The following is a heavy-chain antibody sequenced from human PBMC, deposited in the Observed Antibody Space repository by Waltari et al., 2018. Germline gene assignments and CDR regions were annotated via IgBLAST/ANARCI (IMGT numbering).Heavy chain of an antibody. CDR1: GFTFSTYA. CDR3: AKAHYDSSGYFSDFDY. V-gene: IGHV3-23*01. Sequence: EVQLLESGGGLVQPGGSLRLSCVASGFTFSTYAMSWVRQAPGKGLEGVSTLAYTRDNTHYADSAKGRFTISRDISKRTLYLHMNSLRAEDTAVYYCAKAHYDSSGYFSDFDYWGQGTRVTVSS. J-gene: IGHJ4*02. D-gene: IGHD3-22*01. CDR2: LAYTRDNT.